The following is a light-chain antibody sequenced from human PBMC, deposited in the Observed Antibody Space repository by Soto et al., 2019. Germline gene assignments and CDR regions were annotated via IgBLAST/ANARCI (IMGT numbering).Light chain of an antibody. CDR1: QSVSSSY. J-gene: IGKJ1*01. Sequence: EMVLTQSPGTLSLSPGERATLSCRASQSVSSSYLAWYQQKPGQAPRLLIYGASSSATGIPDRFSGSGSGTDFTLTISRLEPEDFAVYYCQQYGSSHQTFGQGSKVVIK. V-gene: IGKV3-20*01. CDR2: GAS. CDR3: QQYGSSHQT.